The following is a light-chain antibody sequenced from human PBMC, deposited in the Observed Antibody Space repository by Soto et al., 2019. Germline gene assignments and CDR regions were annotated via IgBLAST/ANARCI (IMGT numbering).Light chain of an antibody. CDR2: DAS. Sequence: DIPMTQSPSTLSASVGDRVTITCRASQSISSWLAWYHQKPGKAPKLLIYDASSLESGVPSRFSGSGSGTEFTLTISSLQPDDFATYYCQQYNVYSTFGGGTKVEIK. J-gene: IGKJ4*01. CDR1: QSISSW. CDR3: QQYNVYST. V-gene: IGKV1-5*01.